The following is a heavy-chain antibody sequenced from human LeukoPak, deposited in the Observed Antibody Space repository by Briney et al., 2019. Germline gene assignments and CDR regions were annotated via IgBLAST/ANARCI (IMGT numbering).Heavy chain of an antibody. J-gene: IGHJ6*03. CDR2: IYPGDSDT. Sequence: GESLKISCKGSGYSFTSYWIGWVRQMPGKGLEWMGIIYPGDSDTRYSPSFQGQVTISADKSISTAYLQWSSLKASDTAMYYCARSAARPVGIYYTDVWGKGTTVTVSS. CDR1: GYSFTSYW. V-gene: IGHV5-51*01. CDR3: ARSAARPVGIYYTDV. D-gene: IGHD6-6*01.